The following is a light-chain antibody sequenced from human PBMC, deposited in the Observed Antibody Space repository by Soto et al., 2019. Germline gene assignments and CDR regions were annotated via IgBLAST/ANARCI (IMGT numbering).Light chain of an antibody. CDR1: QSVSASQ. CDR2: GIS. CDR3: QKYGSSPRT. Sequence: IVLTQSPATLSFSPGERATLSCRTSQSVSASQLAWYQQKPGQAPRLLIYGISKRAAGIPDRLTGSGSGTDLNLTINRLEPEDFAVYYCQKYGSSPRTCGQGTKVDIK. J-gene: IGKJ1*01. V-gene: IGKV3-20*01.